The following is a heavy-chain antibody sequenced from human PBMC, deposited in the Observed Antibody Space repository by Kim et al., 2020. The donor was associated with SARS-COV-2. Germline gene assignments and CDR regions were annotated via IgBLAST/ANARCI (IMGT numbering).Heavy chain of an antibody. D-gene: IGHD5-12*01. V-gene: IGHV4-34*01. CDR3: ARGRNGYNY. Sequence: SETLSLTCAVYGGSFSGYYWSWIRQPPGKGLEWIGEINHSGSTNYNPSLKSRVTISVDTSKNQFSLKLSSVTAADTAVYYCARGRNGYNYWGQGTLVTVSS. CDR2: INHSGST. J-gene: IGHJ4*02. CDR1: GGSFSGYY.